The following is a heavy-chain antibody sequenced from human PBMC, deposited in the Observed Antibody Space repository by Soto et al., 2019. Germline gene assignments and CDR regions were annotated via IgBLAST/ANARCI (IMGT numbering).Heavy chain of an antibody. V-gene: IGHV1-2*02. J-gene: IGHJ5*02. D-gene: IGHD6-13*01. CDR1: GYTFTDYY. CDR2: INPNSGGT. CDR3: ARDPLQQRWFDP. Sequence: ASVKVSCKASGYTFTDYYIHWVRQAPGQGLQWMGWINPNSGGTNYAQRFQGRVTVTSDTSISTAYMELNSLRSDDTALYYCARDPLQQRWFDPWGQGTLVTVSS.